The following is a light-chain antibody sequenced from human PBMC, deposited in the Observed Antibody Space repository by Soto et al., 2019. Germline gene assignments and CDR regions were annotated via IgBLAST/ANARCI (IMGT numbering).Light chain of an antibody. CDR2: GAS. V-gene: IGKV3-20*01. CDR1: QSVRSNY. CDR3: QQYGSSPLT. J-gene: IGKJ4*01. Sequence: EIVLTQSPGTLSLSPGERATLSCRASQSVRSNYLAWYQQKLGQAPRLLIYGASSRATGIPDRFGGSGSGTDFTLTISRLEPEDFAVYYCQQYGSSPLTFGGGTKVEIK.